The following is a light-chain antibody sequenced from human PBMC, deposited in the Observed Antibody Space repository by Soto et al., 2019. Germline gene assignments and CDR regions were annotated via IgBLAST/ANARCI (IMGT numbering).Light chain of an antibody. CDR2: EVT. CDR3: CSYAGSSTYV. V-gene: IGLV2-23*02. J-gene: IGLJ1*01. Sequence: QSVLTQPASVSGSPGQSITISCTGTNSDVGSYDLVSWYQLNPGKAPKLMIYEVTKRPSVFSNRFSGSKSGNTASLTISGLQAEDEAEYYCCSYAGSSTYVFGSWTKVTVL. CDR1: NSDVGSYDL.